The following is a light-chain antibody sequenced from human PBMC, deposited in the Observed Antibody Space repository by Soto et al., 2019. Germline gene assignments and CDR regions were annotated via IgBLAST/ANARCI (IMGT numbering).Light chain of an antibody. CDR1: QGISSY. V-gene: IGKV1-8*01. J-gene: IGKJ3*01. CDR3: QQYYSYPFT. Sequence: AIRMTQSPSSFSASTGDRVTITCRASQGISSYLAWYQQKPGKAPNLLIYAASTLQSGVPSRFSGSGSGTDFTLTISCLQSEDFATYYCQQYYSYPFTFGPGTKVD. CDR2: AAS.